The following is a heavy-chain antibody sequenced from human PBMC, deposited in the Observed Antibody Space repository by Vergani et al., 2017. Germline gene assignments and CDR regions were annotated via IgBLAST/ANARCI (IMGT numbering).Heavy chain of an antibody. J-gene: IGHJ3*02. V-gene: IGHV5-51*01. Sequence: EVQLVQSGAAVKKPGESLKISCKGSGYSFTSYWIGWVRQMPGKGLEWMGIIYPGDSDTRYSPSFQGQVTISADKSISTAYLQWSSLKASDTAMYYCARQSNMIVVVSSTMDAFDIWGQGTMVTVSS. D-gene: IGHD3-22*01. CDR2: IYPGDSDT. CDR1: GYSFTSYW. CDR3: ARQSNMIVVVSSTMDAFDI.